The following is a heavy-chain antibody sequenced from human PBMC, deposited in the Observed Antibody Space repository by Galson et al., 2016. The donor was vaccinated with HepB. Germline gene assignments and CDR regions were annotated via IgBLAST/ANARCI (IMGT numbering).Heavy chain of an antibody. CDR2: MERDGSEE. CDR3: ARDYDHCGADPM. V-gene: IGHV3-7*01. J-gene: IGHJ4*02. CDR1: GFPFSRYW. D-gene: IGHD2-21*02. Sequence: SLRLSCAASGFPFSRYWMSWVRQAPGKGLEWLANMERDGSEENYVDSVRGRFTISRDNAKSLLYLQMNSLRVEDTAVYYCARDYDHCGADPMGAQGTLVTVSS.